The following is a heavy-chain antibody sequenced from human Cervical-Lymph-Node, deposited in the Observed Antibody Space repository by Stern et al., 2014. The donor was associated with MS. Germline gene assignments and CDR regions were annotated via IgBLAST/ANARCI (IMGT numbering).Heavy chain of an antibody. D-gene: IGHD4-17*01. V-gene: IGHV1-18*01. CDR3: ARDRANYGVFDY. CDR2: ISGNTGVK. Sequence: QVQLVESGGGVKKPGASVKVSCKTSGYTFTDYGVTWVRLAPGQGLEWMGWISGNTGVKNDARNFEDRVSITTDTSTNTAYLELRSLRADDTAIYYCARDRANYGVFDYWGQGSRVTVSA. CDR1: GYTFTDYG. J-gene: IGHJ4*02.